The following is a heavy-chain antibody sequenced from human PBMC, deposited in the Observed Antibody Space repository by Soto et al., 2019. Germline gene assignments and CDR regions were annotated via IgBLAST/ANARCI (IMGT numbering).Heavy chain of an antibody. CDR1: GYTFTIYG. CDR3: AILLNPDTAMVYSANLAY. J-gene: IGHJ4*02. V-gene: IGHV1-18*01. CDR2: ISAYNGNT. D-gene: IGHD5-18*01. Sequence: QVQLVQSGAEVKKPGASVKVSCKASGYTFTIYGISWVRQAPGQGRESMGWISAYNGNTNYAQKLQGRVTMTTDTSTSTAYVELRSLGSDDTAVHYCAILLNPDTAMVYSANLAYWGQGTLVTVSS.